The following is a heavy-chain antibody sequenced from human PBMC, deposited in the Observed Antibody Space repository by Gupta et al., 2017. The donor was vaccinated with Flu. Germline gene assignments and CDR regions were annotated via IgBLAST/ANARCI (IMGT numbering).Heavy chain of an antibody. CDR3: ARHQGYSSGSPIDY. V-gene: IGHV1-69*17. J-gene: IGHJ4*02. Sequence: QAQLVHAGAEVKKPRDSVKVSCKESGGIFNSYSVSWVRQAPGQGLEWMGGISATFGVANYAQKFQGRVTITADKSTTAVYMDLSSLRSEDTAKYYCARHQGYSSGSPIDYWGPGTLVTVSS. CDR1: GGIFNSYS. D-gene: IGHD5-18*01. CDR2: ISATFGVA.